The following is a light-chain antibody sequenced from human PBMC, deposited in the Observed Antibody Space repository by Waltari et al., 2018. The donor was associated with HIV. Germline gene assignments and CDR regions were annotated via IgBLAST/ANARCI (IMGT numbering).Light chain of an antibody. CDR1: SSDVGSYNL. V-gene: IGLV2-23*02. J-gene: IGLJ1*01. CDR2: EVS. Sequence: QSALTQPASVSGSPGQSITISCTGTSSDVGSYNLVSWYQQHPGKAPKRMIYEVSKRPAGVSNRFSGSKSGNTASLTISGLQAEDEADYYCCSYAGSSTHVFGSGTKVTV. CDR3: CSYAGSSTHV.